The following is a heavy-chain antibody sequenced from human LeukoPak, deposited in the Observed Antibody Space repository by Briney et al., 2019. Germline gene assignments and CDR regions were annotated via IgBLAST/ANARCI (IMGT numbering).Heavy chain of an antibody. D-gene: IGHD3-10*01. Sequence: GGSLRLFCAASGFTFSSYAMHWVRQAPGKGLEWVAVISYDGSNKYYADSVKGRFTISRDNSKNTLYLQMNSLRAEDTAVYYCARVPIWFGESPHFDYWGQGTLVTVSS. J-gene: IGHJ4*02. CDR3: ARVPIWFGESPHFDY. CDR2: ISYDGSNK. V-gene: IGHV3-30-3*01. CDR1: GFTFSSYA.